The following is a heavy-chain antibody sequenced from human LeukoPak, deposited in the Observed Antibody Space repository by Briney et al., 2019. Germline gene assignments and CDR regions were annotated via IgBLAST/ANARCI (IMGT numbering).Heavy chain of an antibody. J-gene: IGHJ6*02. D-gene: IGHD1-14*01. CDR1: GYSFSSYW. Sequence: GESLKISCKGSGYSFSSYWIGWVRQLPGKGLEWMGIINPGDSYIRYGPSFQGQITISVDKSIKTAYLQWGSLKASDTAMYYCARLRMTSIYYYYGMDVWGQGTTVTVSS. V-gene: IGHV5-51*01. CDR2: INPGDSYI. CDR3: ARLRMTSIYYYYGMDV.